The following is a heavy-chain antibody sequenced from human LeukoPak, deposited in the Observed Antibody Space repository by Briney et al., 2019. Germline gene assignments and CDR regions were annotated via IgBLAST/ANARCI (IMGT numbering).Heavy chain of an antibody. CDR1: GYTFISYD. CDR3: ARDAESRISGYGREIDY. Sequence: GASVKVSCKASGYTFISYDINWVRQATGQGLEWMGWINPNSGGTNYAQKFQGRVTMTRDTSISTAYMELSRLRSDDTAVYYCARDAESRISGYGREIDYWGQGTLVTVSS. J-gene: IGHJ4*02. CDR2: INPNSGGT. V-gene: IGHV1-2*02. D-gene: IGHD3-22*01.